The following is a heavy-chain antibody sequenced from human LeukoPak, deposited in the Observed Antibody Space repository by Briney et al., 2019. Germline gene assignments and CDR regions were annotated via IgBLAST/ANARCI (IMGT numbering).Heavy chain of an antibody. Sequence: PSQTLSLTCTVSGGSISSSDYYWSWIRQPPGKGLEWIGFMYYSGSTNYNPSLKSRVSMSVDTSKNQFSLRLSSVTAADTAVYYCARRTQNDYPGEYYFDYWGQGTLVTDSS. J-gene: IGHJ4*02. D-gene: IGHD3-10*01. CDR1: GGSISSSDYY. CDR3: ARRTQNDYPGEYYFDY. CDR2: MYYSGST. V-gene: IGHV4-30-4*01.